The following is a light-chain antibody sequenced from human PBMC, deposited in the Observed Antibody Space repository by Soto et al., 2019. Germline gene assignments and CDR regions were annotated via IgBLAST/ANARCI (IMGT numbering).Light chain of an antibody. J-gene: IGKJ5*01. CDR2: DAS. V-gene: IGKV3-11*01. Sequence: EFVFTQPPATLSLSPGERATLSCRASQSVSSYLAWYQQKPGQAPRLLIYDASNRATGIPARFSGSGSGTDFTLTISSLEPEDFAVYYCQQRSNWPPITFGQGTRLEIK. CDR1: QSVSSY. CDR3: QQRSNWPPIT.